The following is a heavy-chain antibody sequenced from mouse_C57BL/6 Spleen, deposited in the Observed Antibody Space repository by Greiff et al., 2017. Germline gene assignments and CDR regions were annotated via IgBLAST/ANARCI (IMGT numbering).Heavy chain of an antibody. CDR1: GFSLTSCG. J-gene: IGHJ2*01. CDR2: IWSGGST. D-gene: IGHD2-1*01. Sequence: QVQLKESGPGLVQPSQSLSITCTVSGFSLTSCGVHWVRQSPGKGLEWLGVIWSGGSTDYNAAFISRLSISKDNSKSQVFYKMNSLQADDTAIYYCARGNERDYFDYWGQGTPLTVSS. CDR3: ARGNERDYFDY. V-gene: IGHV2-2*01.